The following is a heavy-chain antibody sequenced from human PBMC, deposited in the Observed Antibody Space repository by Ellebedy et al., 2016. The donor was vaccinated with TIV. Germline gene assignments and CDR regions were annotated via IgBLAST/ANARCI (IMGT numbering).Heavy chain of an antibody. CDR3: ARNGVAVAEYNWFDY. V-gene: IGHV5-51*01. D-gene: IGHD6-19*01. J-gene: IGHJ5*01. CDR2: IYPGDSDT. Sequence: GESLKISCKGSGYSFTSYWIGWVRQMPGKGLEWMGIIYPGDSDTRYSPSFQGQVTISADKSISTAYLQWSSLKASDTAMYYCARNGVAVAEYNWFDYWGQGTLVTVSS. CDR1: GYSFTSYW.